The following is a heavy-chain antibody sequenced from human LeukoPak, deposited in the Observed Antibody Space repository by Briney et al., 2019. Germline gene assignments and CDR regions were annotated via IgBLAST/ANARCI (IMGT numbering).Heavy chain of an antibody. Sequence: SETLSLTCAVYGGSFSAYYWSWIRQPPGEGLEWIGEINHSGSTNYNPSLKSRVTISVDTSKNQFSLKLSSLTAADTPVYYCARQAYYYGSSGETDTFDYWGQGTLVTVSS. CDR2: INHSGST. J-gene: IGHJ4*02. CDR3: ARQAYYYGSSGETDTFDY. CDR1: GGSFSAYY. D-gene: IGHD3-22*01. V-gene: IGHV4-34*01.